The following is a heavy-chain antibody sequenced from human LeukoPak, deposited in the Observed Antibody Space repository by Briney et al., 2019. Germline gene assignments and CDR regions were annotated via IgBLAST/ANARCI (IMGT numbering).Heavy chain of an antibody. CDR1: GYTFTGYY. CDR3: ARTYYDFWRGYYSSGDDDY. CDR2: INPNSGGT. D-gene: IGHD3-3*01. J-gene: IGHJ4*02. V-gene: IGHV1-2*02. Sequence: ASVKVSCKASGYTFTGYYMHWVRQAPGQGLEWMGWINPNSGGTNYAQKFQGRVTMTRDTSISTAYMELSRLRSDDTAVYYCARTYYDFWRGYYSSGDDDYWGQGTLVTVSS.